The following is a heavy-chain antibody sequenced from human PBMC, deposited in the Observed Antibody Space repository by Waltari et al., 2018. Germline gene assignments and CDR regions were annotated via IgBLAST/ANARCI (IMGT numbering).Heavy chain of an antibody. Sequence: GGVVQPGRSLRLSCAASGFSFNKYTMNWVRQAPGKGPEWVAVIWFDGSIKYYGDSVKGRFTISRDNSRNTLYLQMNSLRVDDTAVYYCARDRSSEFYYGMDVWGQGTTVTVS. CDR1: GFSFNKYT. CDR2: IWFDGSIK. J-gene: IGHJ6*02. D-gene: IGHD3-10*01. V-gene: IGHV3-33*01. CDR3: ARDRSSEFYYGMDV.